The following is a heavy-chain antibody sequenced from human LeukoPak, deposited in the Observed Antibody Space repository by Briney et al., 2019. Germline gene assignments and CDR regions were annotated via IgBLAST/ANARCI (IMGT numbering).Heavy chain of an antibody. J-gene: IGHJ3*02. CDR2: INPNSGGT. CDR3: ARVGSSSTWADDAFDI. D-gene: IGHD6-6*01. CDR1: GYTFTGYY. V-gene: IGHV1-2*02. Sequence: ASVKVSCKASGYTFTGYYMHWVRQAPGQGLKWMGWINPNSGGTNYAQKFQGRVTMTRDTSISTAYMELSRLRSGDTAVYYCARVGSSSTWADDAFDIWGQGTMVTVSS.